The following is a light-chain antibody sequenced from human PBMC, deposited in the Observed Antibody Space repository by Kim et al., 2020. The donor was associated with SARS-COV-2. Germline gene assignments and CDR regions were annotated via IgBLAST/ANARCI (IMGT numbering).Light chain of an antibody. CDR3: QVWDSASDQWV. V-gene: IGLV3-21*01. Sequence: SYELTQPPSLSVAPGKTATITCGGNNIGTKSVHWYQQKPGQAPILVIFFDSDRPSVIPERFSGSNSGNTAALTISRVEAGDEADYFCQVWDSASDQWVFGEGTQLTVL. J-gene: IGLJ3*02. CDR1: NIGTKS. CDR2: FDS.